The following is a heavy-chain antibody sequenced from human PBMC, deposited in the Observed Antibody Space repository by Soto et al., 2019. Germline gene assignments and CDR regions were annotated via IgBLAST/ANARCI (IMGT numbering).Heavy chain of an antibody. D-gene: IGHD5-12*01. J-gene: IGHJ5*02. CDR2: IIPIFGTA. CDR3: AREIDGYRRQNWFDP. V-gene: IGHV1-69*13. Sequence: GASVKVSCKASGGTFSSYAISWVRQAPGQGLEWMGGIIPIFGTANYAQKFQGRVTITADESTSTAYMELSSLRSEDTAVYYCAREIDGYRRQNWFDPWGQGTLVTVSS. CDR1: GGTFSSYA.